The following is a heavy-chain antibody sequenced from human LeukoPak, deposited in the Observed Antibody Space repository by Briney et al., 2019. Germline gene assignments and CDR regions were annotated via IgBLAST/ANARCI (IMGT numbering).Heavy chain of an antibody. CDR3: ARCSSTSCGRGGGWFDP. D-gene: IGHD2-2*01. V-gene: IGHV5-51*01. CDR2: IYPGDSDT. CDR1: GYSFTSYW. Sequence: GESQKISCKGSGYSFTSYWIGWVRQMPGKGLEWMGIIYPGDSDTRYSPSFQGQVTISADKSISTAYLQWSSLKASDTAMYYCARCSSTSCGRGGGWFDPWGQGTLVTVSS. J-gene: IGHJ5*02.